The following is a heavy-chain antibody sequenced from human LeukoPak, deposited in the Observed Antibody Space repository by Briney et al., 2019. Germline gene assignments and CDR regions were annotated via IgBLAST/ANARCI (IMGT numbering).Heavy chain of an antibody. V-gene: IGHV3-11*05. CDR2: ISSSSSYT. CDR1: GFTFSDYY. D-gene: IGHD1-26*01. CDR3: ARDQGGGWYFDV. Sequence: GGSLRLSCAASGFTFSDYYMTWSRQAPGKGLEWVSYISSSSSYTNHAGSVKGRFTISRDNAKNSLYLQMNSLRVEDTAVYYCARDQGGGWYFDVWGRGTLVTVSS. J-gene: IGHJ2*01.